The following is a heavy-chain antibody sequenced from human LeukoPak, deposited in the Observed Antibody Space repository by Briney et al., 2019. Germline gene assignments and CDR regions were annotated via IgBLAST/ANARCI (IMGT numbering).Heavy chain of an antibody. CDR2: INHSGST. Sequence: PSETLSLTCAVYVGSFSGYYWSWIRQPPGKGLEWIGEINHSGSTNYNPSLKSRVTISVDTSKNQFSLKLSSVTAADTAVYYCALQYYDILTGYLDAFDIWGQGTMVTVSS. J-gene: IGHJ3*02. D-gene: IGHD3-9*01. V-gene: IGHV4-34*01. CDR3: ALQYYDILTGYLDAFDI. CDR1: VGSFSGYY.